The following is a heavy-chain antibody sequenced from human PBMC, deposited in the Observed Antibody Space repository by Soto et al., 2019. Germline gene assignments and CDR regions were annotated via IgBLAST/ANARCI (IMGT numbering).Heavy chain of an antibody. J-gene: IGHJ3*01. CDR2: ISAHTGSS. V-gene: IGHV1-18*01. CDR3: ARAFFYQGSDSRVDSFDAFDF. D-gene: IGHD3-22*01. CDR1: GYTFTSSG. Sequence: QVQLVQSGAEVKKPGASVKVSCKASGYTFTSSGMSWVRQAPGQGLEWMGWISAHTGSSEYAQRFQGRVTMTTDRSTSTAYMELRSLRSDDTAVYYCARAFFYQGSDSRVDSFDAFDFWGPGTLFTVSS.